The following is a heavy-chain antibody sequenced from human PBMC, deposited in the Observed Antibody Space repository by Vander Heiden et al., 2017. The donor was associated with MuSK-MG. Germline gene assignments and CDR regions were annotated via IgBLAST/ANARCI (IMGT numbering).Heavy chain of an antibody. V-gene: IGHV3-73*02. D-gene: IGHD4-17*01. Sequence: EVQLVESGGGLVQTGGSLKLSCAASGFSVSGSAIHWVRQASGKGLEWVGRIRSKANSYATAYGASVKGRFTISRDDSKNTAFLQMNSLKTEDAAVYYCSTSPFGDYLQVLREYWGQGTLGTVSS. CDR2: IRSKANSYAT. J-gene: IGHJ4*02. CDR1: GFSVSGSA. CDR3: STSPFGDYLQVLREY.